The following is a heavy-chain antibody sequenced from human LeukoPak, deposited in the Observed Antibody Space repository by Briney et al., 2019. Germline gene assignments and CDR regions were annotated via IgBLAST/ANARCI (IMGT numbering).Heavy chain of an antibody. CDR2: INPNSGGT. CDR3: ARFSSGWYPNDY. J-gene: IGHJ4*02. V-gene: IGHV1-2*02. Sequence: ASVKVSCKASGYTFTGYYMHWVRQAPGQGLEWMGWINPNSGGTNYAQKLQGRVTMTTDTSTSTAYMELRSLRSDDTAVYYCARFSSGWYPNDYWGQGTLVTVSS. CDR1: GYTFTGYY. D-gene: IGHD6-19*01.